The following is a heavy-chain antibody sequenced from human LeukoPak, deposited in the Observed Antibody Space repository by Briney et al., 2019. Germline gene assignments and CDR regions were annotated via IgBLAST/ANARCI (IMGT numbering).Heavy chain of an antibody. CDR1: GVSISSSNSY. Sequence: SETLSLTCTVSGVSISSSNSYWGWIRQPPGKGLEWIGYIFYSGSTNYNPSLKSRVTISVDTSKNQFSLKLSSVTAADTAVYYCARSLGDYSYYYYYMDVWGKGTTVTVSS. J-gene: IGHJ6*03. CDR3: ARSLGDYSYYYYYMDV. CDR2: IFYSGST. V-gene: IGHV4-61*05. D-gene: IGHD4-17*01.